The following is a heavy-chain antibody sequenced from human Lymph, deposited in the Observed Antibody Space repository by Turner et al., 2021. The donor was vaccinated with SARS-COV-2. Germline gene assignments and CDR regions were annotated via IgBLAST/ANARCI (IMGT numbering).Heavy chain of an antibody. J-gene: IGHJ6*02. CDR3: ARGRYSGGGMDV. D-gene: IGHD1-26*01. Sequence: QVQLVQSGAEVKKPGASVKVSCKAPGYTFTSYDINCVRQANGQGLEWMGWMTPNSGNTGYAQKFQGRVTWTRNTSISTAYMELSSLRSEDTAVYYCARGRYSGGGMDVWGQGTTVTVSS. CDR1: GYTFTSYD. CDR2: MTPNSGNT. V-gene: IGHV1-8*02.